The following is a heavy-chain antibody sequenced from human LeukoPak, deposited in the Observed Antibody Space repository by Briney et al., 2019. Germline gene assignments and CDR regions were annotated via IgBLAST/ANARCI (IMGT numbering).Heavy chain of an antibody. J-gene: IGHJ4*02. CDR1: GFTFSSYA. CDR3: AKDYYGSGSYYFDY. D-gene: IGHD3-10*01. Sequence: GGSLRLSCAASGFTFSSYAMSWVRQAPGKGLEWVSGISGSDGSTCYADSVKGRFTISRDNSKNTLNLQMNSLRAEDTAVYYCAKDYYGSGSYYFDYWGQGTLVTVSS. V-gene: IGHV3-23*01. CDR2: ISGSDGST.